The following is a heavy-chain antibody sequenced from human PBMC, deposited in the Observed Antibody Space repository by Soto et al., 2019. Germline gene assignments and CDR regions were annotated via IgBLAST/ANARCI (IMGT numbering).Heavy chain of an antibody. CDR1: GGSFSGYY. J-gene: IGHJ6*02. CDR2: INHSGST. V-gene: IGHV4-34*01. D-gene: IGHD4-17*01. CDR3: ARGQPLRWYHYYYYYGMDV. Sequence: SETLSLTCAVYGGSFSGYYWSWIRQPPGKGLEWIGEINHSGSTNYNPSPKSRVTISVDTSKNQFSLKLSSVTAADTAVYYCARGQPLRWYHYYYYYGMDVWGQGTTVTVSS.